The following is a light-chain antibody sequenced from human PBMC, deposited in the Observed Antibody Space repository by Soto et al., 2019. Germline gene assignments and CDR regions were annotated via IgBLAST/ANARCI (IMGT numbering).Light chain of an antibody. V-gene: IGKV3-15*01. CDR2: GAS. J-gene: IGKJ3*01. Sequence: EIVMTQSPATLSVSPGERATLSCRASQSVSSNLAWYQQKPGQAPRLLIYGASTRATGIPARFSGSGSGTEFTLTISSLQSEDFATYYCQQRYGTPFTFGPGTKVDIK. CDR1: QSVSSN. CDR3: QQRYGTPFT.